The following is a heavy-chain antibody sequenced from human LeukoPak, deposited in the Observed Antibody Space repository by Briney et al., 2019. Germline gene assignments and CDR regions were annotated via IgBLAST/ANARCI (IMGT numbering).Heavy chain of an antibody. V-gene: IGHV3-74*01. D-gene: IGHD3-9*01. J-gene: IGHJ4*02. Sequence: GGSLRLSCAASGFTFSKYWMHWVRQAPGKGLVWVSRINSDGRSTSYADSVKGRFTISRDNAKNTLYLQMNSLRAEVTAVYYCARDYDILTGYYLFDYWGQGTLVTVSS. CDR2: INSDGRST. CDR3: ARDYDILTGYYLFDY. CDR1: GFTFSKYW.